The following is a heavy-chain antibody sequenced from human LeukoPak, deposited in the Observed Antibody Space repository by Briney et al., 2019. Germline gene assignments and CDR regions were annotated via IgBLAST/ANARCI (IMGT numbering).Heavy chain of an antibody. J-gene: IGHJ5*02. CDR3: ARDKGGYNWFDP. CDR1: GYTFTSYY. D-gene: IGHD3-16*01. V-gene: IGHV1-46*01. CDR2: INPSGGST. Sequence: ASVKVSCKASGYTFTSYYMHWVRQAPGQGLEWMGIINPSGGSTSYAQKFQGRVTMTRDMSTSTVYMELSRLRSEDTAVYYCARDKGGYNWFDPWGQGTLVTVSS.